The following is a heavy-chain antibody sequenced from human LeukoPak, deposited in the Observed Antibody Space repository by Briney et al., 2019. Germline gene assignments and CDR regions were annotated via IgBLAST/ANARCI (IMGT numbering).Heavy chain of an antibody. CDR2: INPNSGGT. Sequence: GASVKVSCKASGYTFTGYYMHWVRQAPGQGLEWMGWINPNSGGTNYAQKFQGWVTMTRDTSTSTVYMELSSLRSEGTAVYYCARASRDYYFDYWGQGTLVTVSS. V-gene: IGHV1-2*04. CDR3: ARASRDYYFDY. CDR1: GYTFTGYY. J-gene: IGHJ4*02. D-gene: IGHD2-2*01.